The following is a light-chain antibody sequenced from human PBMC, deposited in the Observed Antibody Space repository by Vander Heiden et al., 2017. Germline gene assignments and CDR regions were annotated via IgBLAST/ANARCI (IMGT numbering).Light chain of an antibody. CDR3: SAWDDSLNGVF. CDR1: SSNIGSKY. J-gene: IGLJ2*01. Sequence: QSVLTQPPSASGTPGQRVTISCSGNSSNIGSKYVYWYQQIPGTAPKFLIYRDSQRPSGVPDRFSASKSATSAALAISGLRSEDEATYYCSAWDDSLNGVFFGGGTKVTVL. V-gene: IGLV1-47*01. CDR2: RDS.